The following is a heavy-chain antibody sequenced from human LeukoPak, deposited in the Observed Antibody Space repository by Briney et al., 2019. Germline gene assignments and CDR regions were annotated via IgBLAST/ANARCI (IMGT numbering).Heavy chain of an antibody. D-gene: IGHD1-26*01. CDR1: GFTFSDYY. J-gene: IGHJ4*02. Sequence: GGSLRLSCAASGFTFSDYYMSWIRQAPGRGLEWISYISSRPGTIYYADSVKGRFTISRDNAKNSLYLQMNRLRVEDTAVYYCARVKGSYSNDYWGQGTLVTVSS. CDR3: ARVKGSYSNDY. V-gene: IGHV3-11*04. CDR2: ISSRPGTI.